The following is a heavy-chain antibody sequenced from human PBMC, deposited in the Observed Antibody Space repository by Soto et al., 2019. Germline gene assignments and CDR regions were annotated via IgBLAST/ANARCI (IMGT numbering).Heavy chain of an antibody. D-gene: IGHD4-17*01. J-gene: IGHJ4*02. CDR3: ARGPGYGDYVRLDY. Sequence: PSETLSLTCAVSSGSISSSNWWSWVRQPPGKGLEWIGEIYHSGSTNYNPYLKSRVTISVDKSKNQFSLKLSSVTAADTAVYYCARGPGYGDYVRLDYWSQGTLVTVSS. CDR2: IYHSGST. V-gene: IGHV4-4*02. CDR1: SGSISSSNW.